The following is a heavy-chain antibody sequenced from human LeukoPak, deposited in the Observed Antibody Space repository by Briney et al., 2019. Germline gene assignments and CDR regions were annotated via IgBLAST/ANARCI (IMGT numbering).Heavy chain of an antibody. V-gene: IGHV1-69*04. CDR3: ARGAATNFDY. CDR2: IIPILGIA. J-gene: IGHJ4*02. CDR1: GGTFSSYA. Sequence: GASVKVSCKASGGTFSSYAISWVRQAPGQGLEWMGRIIPILGIANYAQKFQGRVTITADKSTSTAYMELSSLRSEDTAAYYCARGAATNFDYWGQGTLVTVSS. D-gene: IGHD6-25*01.